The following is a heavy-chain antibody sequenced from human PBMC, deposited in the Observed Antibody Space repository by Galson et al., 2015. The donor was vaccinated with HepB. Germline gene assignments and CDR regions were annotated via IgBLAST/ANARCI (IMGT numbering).Heavy chain of an antibody. V-gene: IGHV3-30*18. Sequence: SLRLSCAASGFSFSDFALHWVRQGPGKGLEWVAVISYDGSNKYYADSVKGRFTISRDNSKNTLYLQMNSLRAEDTALYYCAKDPYLYSALAGTMAGFDYWGQGTLVTVSS. CDR1: GFSFSDFA. D-gene: IGHD6-19*01. J-gene: IGHJ4*02. CDR2: ISYDGSNK. CDR3: AKDPYLYSALAGTMAGFDY.